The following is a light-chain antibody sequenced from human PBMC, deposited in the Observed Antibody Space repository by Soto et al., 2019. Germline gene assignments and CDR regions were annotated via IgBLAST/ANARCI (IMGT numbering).Light chain of an antibody. CDR2: DAS. CDR1: QSVSSY. CDR3: QQRSNWTLT. Sequence: EIVLTQSPATLSLSPGERATLSCRASQSVSSYLAWYQQKPGQAPRLLIYDASNRATGIPARFSGSGSGTDFTLTSSSREPEDFAVYYCQQRSNWTLTFGGGTKVEIK. V-gene: IGKV3-11*01. J-gene: IGKJ4*01.